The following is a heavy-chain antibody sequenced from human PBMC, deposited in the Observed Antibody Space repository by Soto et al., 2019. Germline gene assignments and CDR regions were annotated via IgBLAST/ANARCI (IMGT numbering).Heavy chain of an antibody. CDR1: GFTFSSYA. CDR3: AREDTGYPYYFDY. D-gene: IGHD3-16*02. V-gene: IGHV3-23*01. CDR2: ISGSGGST. J-gene: IGHJ4*02. Sequence: EVQLLESGGGLVQPGGSLRLSCAASGFTFSSYAMSWVRQAPGKGLEWVSAISGSGGSTYYADSVKGRFTISRDNSKNSLYLQMNSLRVEDTAVYYCAREDTGYPYYFDYWGQGTLVTVSS.